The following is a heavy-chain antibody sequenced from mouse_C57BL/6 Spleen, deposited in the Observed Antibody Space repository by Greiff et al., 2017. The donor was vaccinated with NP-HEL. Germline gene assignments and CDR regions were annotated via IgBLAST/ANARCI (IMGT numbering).Heavy chain of an antibody. CDR2: INYDGSST. V-gene: IGHV5-16*01. D-gene: IGHD2-4*01. CDR1: GFTFSDYY. Sequence: EVKLVESEGGLVQPGSSMKLSCTASGFTFSDYYMAWVRQVPEKGLEWVANINYDGSSTYYLDSLKSRFIISRDNAKNILYLQMSSLKSEDTATYYCARVPNRYYDYWYFDVWGTGTTVTVSS. J-gene: IGHJ1*03. CDR3: ARVPNRYYDYWYFDV.